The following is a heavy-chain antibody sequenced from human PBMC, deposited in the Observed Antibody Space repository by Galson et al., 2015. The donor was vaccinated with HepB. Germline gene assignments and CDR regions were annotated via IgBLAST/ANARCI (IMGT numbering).Heavy chain of an antibody. Sequence: SRGTFSGYAITWVRQAPGQGFEWMGRFIPMLALSNYAQKFQGRVMITADKSTDTVYMELSSLRSDDTAVYYCARENVGSGCYPLGDWGQGTLVTVSP. CDR3: ARENVGSGCYPLGD. V-gene: IGHV1-69*04. CDR2: FIPMLALS. J-gene: IGHJ4*02. D-gene: IGHD1-26*01. CDR1: RGTFSGYA.